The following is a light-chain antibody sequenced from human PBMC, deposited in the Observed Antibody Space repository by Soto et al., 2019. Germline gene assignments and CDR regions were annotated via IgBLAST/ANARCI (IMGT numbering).Light chain of an antibody. CDR2: GAS. CDR1: QSVISNF. Sequence: EIVLTQSPGTLSLSPGERATLSCRASQSVISNFLAWYQQKPGQAPRLLIYGASSRATGVPDRFSGSGSGTDFTLTIRRLEREDFAVYYCHQYGHTPLTFGGGNQVDI. J-gene: IGKJ4*01. CDR3: HQYGHTPLT. V-gene: IGKV3-20*01.